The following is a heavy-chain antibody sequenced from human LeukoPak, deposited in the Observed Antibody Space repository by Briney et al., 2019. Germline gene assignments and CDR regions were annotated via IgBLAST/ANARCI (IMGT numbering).Heavy chain of an antibody. CDR2: INTNTGNP. CDR3: ARVPITFSSSWYNYDY. CDR1: GYTFTSYA. V-gene: IGHV7-4-1*02. Sequence: GASVKVSCKASGYTFTSYAMNWVRQAPGQGLEWMGWINTNTGNPTYAQGFTGRFAFSLDTSVSTAYLQISSLKAEDTAVYYCARVPITFSSSWYNYDYWGQGTLVTVSS. D-gene: IGHD6-13*01. J-gene: IGHJ4*02.